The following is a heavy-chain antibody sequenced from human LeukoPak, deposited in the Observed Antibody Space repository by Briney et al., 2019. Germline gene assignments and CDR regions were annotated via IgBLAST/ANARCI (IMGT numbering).Heavy chain of an antibody. Sequence: GGSLTPSCAVSGFTFNDYAMHWVRQAPGEGLEWVSGINWNSNNIDYADSVKGRFTISRDNAKNSLYLQMNSLSAEDTALYYCSKVLITTSFYYGMDVWGLGTTVTVSS. CDR2: INWNSNNI. CDR1: GFTFNDYA. D-gene: IGHD3-22*01. CDR3: SKVLITTSFYYGMDV. J-gene: IGHJ6*02. V-gene: IGHV3-9*01.